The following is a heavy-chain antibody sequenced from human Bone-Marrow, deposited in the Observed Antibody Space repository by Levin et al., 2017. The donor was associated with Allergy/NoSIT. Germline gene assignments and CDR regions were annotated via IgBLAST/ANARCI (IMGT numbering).Heavy chain of an antibody. J-gene: IGHJ3*02. Sequence: GGSLRLSCTASGFTFNNYWMHWVRQVPGKGLVWVSRVNYDGSSTNYADSVKGRFTVSRDNAKDTLHLHMNRLRDEDTAVYYCARDSGVWKPLGTFDIWGQGSMVTVSA. V-gene: IGHV3-74*01. CDR2: VNYDGSST. CDR3: ARDSGVWKPLGTFDI. CDR1: GFTFNNYW. D-gene: IGHD3-10*01.